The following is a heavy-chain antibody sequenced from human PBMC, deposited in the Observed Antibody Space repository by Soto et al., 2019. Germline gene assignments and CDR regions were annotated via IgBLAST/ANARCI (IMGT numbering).Heavy chain of an antibody. J-gene: IGHJ6*02. V-gene: IGHV1-69*12. CDR3: ARDKDREQLGGNYYYALAV. CDR1: GDTFSSFA. D-gene: IGHD1-1*01. CDR2: IIPIFRTP. Sequence: QVHLVQSGAEVKKPGSSVKVSCKASGDTFSSFAISWVRQAPGQGLEWMGGIIPIFRTPKYGQKFQGRLTITADEPTSTAYMELSSVRSAGTAVYYCARDKDREQLGGNYYYALAVWGQGTTVIVSS.